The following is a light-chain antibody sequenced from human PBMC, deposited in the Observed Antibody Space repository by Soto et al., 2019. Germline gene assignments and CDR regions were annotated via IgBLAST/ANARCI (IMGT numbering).Light chain of an antibody. CDR2: AAS. CDR3: LQLNSYLLT. V-gene: IGKV1-9*01. CDR1: QGISSY. J-gene: IGKJ4*01. Sequence: DIQLTQSPSFLSASVGDRVTITCRASQGISSYLAWYQQKPGKAPKLLIYAASTLQSGVPSRFSGRGSGTEFTLTISSLQPEDFATYYCLQLNSYLLTFGGGTKVEIK.